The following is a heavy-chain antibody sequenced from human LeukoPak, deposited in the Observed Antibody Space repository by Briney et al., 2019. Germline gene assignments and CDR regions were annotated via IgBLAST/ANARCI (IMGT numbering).Heavy chain of an antibody. CDR2: ISTYNGNT. CDR3: ARESLSSGWSLDY. Sequence: ASVKVSRKASGYTFTNYGISWVRQAPGQGLEWMGWISTYNGNTKYTQNLQGRVTMTTDTSTSTAYMDLTSLRSDDTAVYYCARESLSSGWSLDYWGQGTLVTVSS. D-gene: IGHD6-19*01. CDR1: GYTFTNYG. J-gene: IGHJ4*02. V-gene: IGHV1-18*01.